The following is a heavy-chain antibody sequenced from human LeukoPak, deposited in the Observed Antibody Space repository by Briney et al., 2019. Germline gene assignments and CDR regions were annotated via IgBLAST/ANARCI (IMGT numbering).Heavy chain of an antibody. Sequence: GGSLRLSCAASGFTFDDYGMSWVRQAPGKGLEWVSGINWNGGSTGYADSVKGRFTISRDNAKNSLYLQMNSLRAEDTALYYCARDRSGFSGYDFFDYWGQGTLVTVSS. CDR3: ARDRSGFSGYDFFDY. V-gene: IGHV3-20*04. J-gene: IGHJ4*02. CDR1: GFTFDDYG. CDR2: INWNGGST. D-gene: IGHD5-12*01.